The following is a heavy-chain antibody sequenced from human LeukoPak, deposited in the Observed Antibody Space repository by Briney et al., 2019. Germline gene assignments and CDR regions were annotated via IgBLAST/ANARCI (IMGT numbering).Heavy chain of an antibody. CDR3: ARGGDSSAYSYLDY. J-gene: IGHJ4*02. Sequence: ASVKVSCKASGYTFTSYGISWVRQAPGQGLEWMGWISAYNGNTNYAQKFQGRVTITRDTSANTAYMELSSLRSEDTAVYYCARGGDSSAYSYLDYWGQGTLVTVSS. D-gene: IGHD3-22*01. CDR2: ISAYNGNT. CDR1: GYTFTSYG. V-gene: IGHV1-18*01.